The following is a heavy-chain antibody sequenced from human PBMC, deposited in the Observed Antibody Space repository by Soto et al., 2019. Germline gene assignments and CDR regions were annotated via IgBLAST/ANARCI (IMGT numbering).Heavy chain of an antibody. V-gene: IGHV1-18*01. J-gene: IGHJ4*02. CDR3: ARVLPRTEAYCSSTSCYSGQFDY. CDR2: ISAYNGNT. Sequence: ASVKVSCKASGYTFTSYGISWVRQAPGQGLEWMGWISAYNGNTNYAQKLQGRVTMTTDTSTGTAYMELRSLGSDDTAVYYCARVLPRTEAYCSSTSCYSGQFDYWGQGTLVTVSS. CDR1: GYTFTSYG. D-gene: IGHD2-2*01.